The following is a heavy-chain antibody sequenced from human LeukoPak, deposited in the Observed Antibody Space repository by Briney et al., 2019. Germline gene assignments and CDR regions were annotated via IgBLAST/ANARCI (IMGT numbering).Heavy chain of an antibody. J-gene: IGHJ3*02. D-gene: IGHD3-10*01. CDR3: ARDLGSGSFGFDI. CDR1: GFTFRDYN. Sequence: GGSLRLSCAASGFTFRDYNIHWVRQAPGKGLEWVTFIAYDKSNKYYAGSVKGRFTISRDNSKNTLYLQMNSLRVEDTAVYYCARDLGSGSFGFDIWGQGTMVTVSS. V-gene: IGHV3-30*02. CDR2: IAYDKSNK.